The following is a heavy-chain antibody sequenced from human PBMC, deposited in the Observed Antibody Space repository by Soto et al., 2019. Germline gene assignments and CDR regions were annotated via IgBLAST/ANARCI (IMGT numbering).Heavy chain of an antibody. CDR1: GYTFTSYA. CDR2: INAGNGNT. J-gene: IGHJ5*02. Sequence: ASVKVSCKASGYTFTSYAMHWARQAPGQRLEWMGWINAGNGNTKYSQKFQGRVTITRDTSASTAYMELSSLRSEDTAVYYCARGPDSSSNWFDPWGQGTLVTVSS. V-gene: IGHV1-3*01. D-gene: IGHD6-6*01. CDR3: ARGPDSSSNWFDP.